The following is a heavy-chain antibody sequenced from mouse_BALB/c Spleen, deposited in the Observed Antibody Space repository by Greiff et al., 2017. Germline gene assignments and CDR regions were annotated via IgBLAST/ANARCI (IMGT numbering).Heavy chain of an antibody. J-gene: IGHJ4*01. CDR2: ISSGGSYT. CDR3: TRDNDEGRMDY. Sequence: DVKLVESGGGLVKPGGSLKLSCAASGFTFSSYTMSWVRQTPEKRLEWVATISSGGSYTYYPDSVKGRFTISRDNARNTLYLQMSSLKSEDTAMYYCTRDNDEGRMDYWGQGTSVTVSS. CDR1: GFTFSSYT. D-gene: IGHD2-12*01. V-gene: IGHV5-6-4*01.